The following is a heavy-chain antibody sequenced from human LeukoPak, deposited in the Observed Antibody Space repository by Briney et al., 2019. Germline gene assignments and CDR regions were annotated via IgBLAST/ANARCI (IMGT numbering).Heavy chain of an antibody. V-gene: IGHV4-34*01. Sequence: SETLSLTCAVYGGSFSGYYWSWIRQPPGKGLEWIGEINHSGSPNYNPSLKSRVIISVDTSKNQFSLRLSSVTAADTAVYYCARGPRSITAPGYYYYYGLDVWGQGTTVTVSS. CDR1: GGSFSGYY. J-gene: IGHJ6*02. CDR3: ARGPRSITAPGYYYYYGLDV. CDR2: INHSGSP. D-gene: IGHD6-13*01.